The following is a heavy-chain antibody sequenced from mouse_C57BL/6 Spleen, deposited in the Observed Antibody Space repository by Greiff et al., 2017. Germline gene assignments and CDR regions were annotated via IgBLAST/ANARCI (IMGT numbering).Heavy chain of an antibody. CDR2: IRGDGST. CDR3: SKSASQGYYFDY. D-gene: IGHD6-2*01. Sequence: QVQRQQSGPGLVAPAQSLSITCTVPGFSLTSYGVSGVRQPPGKGLEWLGGIRGDGSTNYHSALLSLLGIGKATSYSQVFLKLTCLPTVYTATSSSSKSASQGYYFDYWGQGTTLTVSS. V-gene: IGHV2-3*01. J-gene: IGHJ2*01. CDR1: GFSLTSYG.